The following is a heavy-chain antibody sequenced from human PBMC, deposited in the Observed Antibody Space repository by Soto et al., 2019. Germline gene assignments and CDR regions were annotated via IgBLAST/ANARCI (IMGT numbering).Heavy chain of an antibody. CDR1: GFTFSSYW. J-gene: IGHJ6*02. CDR3: ARDGFNMDYYGMEV. Sequence: PGGSLRLSCAASGFTFSSYWMSWVRQAPGKGLEWVANIKQDGSEKYYVDSVKGRFTISRDNAKNSLYLQMNSLRAEDTAVYYCARDGFNMDYYGMEVWGQGTTVTVSS. CDR2: IKQDGSEK. V-gene: IGHV3-7*05.